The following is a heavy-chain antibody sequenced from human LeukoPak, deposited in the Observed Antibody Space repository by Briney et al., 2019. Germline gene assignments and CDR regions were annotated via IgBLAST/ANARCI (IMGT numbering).Heavy chain of an antibody. Sequence: SETLSLTCTVSGGSISSYYWSWIRQPPGKGLEWIGYIYYSGSTNYNPSLKSRVTMSADTSKNQFSLKLSSVAASDTAVYYCARVYYYYGSGSDPPYYYGMDVWGQGTTVTVSS. CDR2: IYYSGST. V-gene: IGHV4-59*01. CDR3: ARVYYYYGSGSDPPYYYGMDV. J-gene: IGHJ6*02. D-gene: IGHD3-10*01. CDR1: GGSISSYY.